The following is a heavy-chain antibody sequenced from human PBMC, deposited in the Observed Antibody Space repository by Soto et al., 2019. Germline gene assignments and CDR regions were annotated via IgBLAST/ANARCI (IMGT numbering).Heavy chain of an antibody. CDR2: IIPILGIA. V-gene: IGHV1-69*02. Sequence: QVQLVQSGAEVKKPGSSVKVSCKASGGTFSSYTISWVRQAPGQGLEWMGRIIPILGIANYAQKFQGRVTITADKSTSPAYVELSSLGSEDTAVYYCAGYNYGSGLGWFDPWGQGTLVTVSS. CDR3: AGYNYGSGLGWFDP. J-gene: IGHJ5*02. D-gene: IGHD3-10*01. CDR1: GGTFSSYT.